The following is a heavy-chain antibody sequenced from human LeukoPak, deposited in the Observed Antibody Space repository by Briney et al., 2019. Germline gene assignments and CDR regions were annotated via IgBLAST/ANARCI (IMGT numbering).Heavy chain of an antibody. CDR2: INPNSGGT. D-gene: IGHD3-3*01. CDR3: AGDPTIFGVVITNTYYYMDV. CDR1: GYTFTGYY. Sequence: GASVKVSCKASGYTFTGYYIHWVRQAPGQGLEWMGWINPNSGGTNYAQKFQGRVTMTRGTSISTAYMELSRLRSDDTAVYYCAGDPTIFGVVITNTYYYMDVWGKGTTVTVSS. V-gene: IGHV1-2*02. J-gene: IGHJ6*03.